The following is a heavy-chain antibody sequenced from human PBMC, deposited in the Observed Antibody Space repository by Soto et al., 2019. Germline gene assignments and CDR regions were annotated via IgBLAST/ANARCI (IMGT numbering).Heavy chain of an antibody. D-gene: IGHD3-10*01. V-gene: IGHV3-33*01. CDR1: GFTFSSYG. Sequence: QVQLVESGGGVVQPGRSLRLSCAASGFTFSSYGMHWVRQAPGKGLEWVAVIWYDGSNKYYADSVKGRFTISRDNSKNTLYLQMNSLRAKDTAVYYCARDYAPGSGSDSFDPWGQGTLVTVSS. CDR2: IWYDGSNK. CDR3: ARDYAPGSGSDSFDP. J-gene: IGHJ5*02.